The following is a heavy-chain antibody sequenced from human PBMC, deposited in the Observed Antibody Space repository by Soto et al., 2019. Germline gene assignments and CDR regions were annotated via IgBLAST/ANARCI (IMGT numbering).Heavy chain of an antibody. CDR3: ARGSYSSGWQNPNFDY. J-gene: IGHJ4*02. V-gene: IGHV1-18*01. CDR2: ISAYNGNT. D-gene: IGHD6-19*01. Sequence: ASVEVSCKASGYTFTSYGISWVRQAPGQGLEWMGWISAYNGNTNYAQKLQGRVTLTTDTSTSTAYMELRSLRSDDTAVYYCARGSYSSGWQNPNFDYWGQGTLVPVSS. CDR1: GYTFTSYG.